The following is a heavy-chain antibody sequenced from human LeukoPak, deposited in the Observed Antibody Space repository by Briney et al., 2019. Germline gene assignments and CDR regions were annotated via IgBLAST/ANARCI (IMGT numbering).Heavy chain of an antibody. D-gene: IGHD3-22*01. CDR2: INPNSGGT. CDR1: GGTFSSYA. Sequence: ASVKVSCKASGGTFSSYAISWVRQAPGQGLEWMGWINPNSGGTNYAQKFQGWVTMTRDTSISTAYMELSRLRSDDTAVYYCARDLTMIVEDHLPDYYYYGMDVWGQGTTVTVSS. V-gene: IGHV1-2*04. J-gene: IGHJ6*02. CDR3: ARDLTMIVEDHLPDYYYYGMDV.